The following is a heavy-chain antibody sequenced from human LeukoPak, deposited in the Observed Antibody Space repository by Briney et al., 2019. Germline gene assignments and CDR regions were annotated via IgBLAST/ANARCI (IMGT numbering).Heavy chain of an antibody. CDR3: ASAYCSGGSCYPDAFDI. V-gene: IGHV4-34*01. J-gene: IGHJ3*02. CDR1: GGSFSGYY. CDR2: INHSGST. D-gene: IGHD2-15*01. Sequence: SETLSLTCAVYGGSFSGYYWSWIRQPPGKGLEWIGEINHSGSTNYNPSLKSRVTISVDTSKNQFSLRLSSVTAADTAVYYCASAYCSGGSCYPDAFDIWGQGTMVTVSS.